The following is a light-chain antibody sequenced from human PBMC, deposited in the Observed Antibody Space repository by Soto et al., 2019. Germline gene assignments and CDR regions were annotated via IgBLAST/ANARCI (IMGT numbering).Light chain of an antibody. Sequence: DIQLTQSPSSLYASVGDRVTITCRASQSIRSYLNWYQQKPGKAPKLLIYAASSLQTGVSSRFSGSGSGTDFTLTISNLQPEDFATYYCQQTSSTPTFGGGTKVDI. CDR3: QQTSSTPT. J-gene: IGKJ4*01. CDR2: AAS. V-gene: IGKV1-39*01. CDR1: QSIRSY.